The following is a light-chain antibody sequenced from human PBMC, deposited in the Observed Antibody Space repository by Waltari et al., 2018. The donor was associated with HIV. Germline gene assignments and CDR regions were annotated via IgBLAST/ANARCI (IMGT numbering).Light chain of an antibody. J-gene: IGLJ2*01. CDR2: EVT. CDR3: SSYTTSGIVV. CDR1: KSDTGHYNY. V-gene: IGLV2-14*01. Sequence: HSALAQPASVSGSPGQSVILSCTGSKSDTGHYNYVSWYQHQSGRAPKALIYEVTSRPSVISSRFSGSNSGNTAFLTISRLQIDDEGDYFCSSYTTSGIVVFGGGTKVTVL.